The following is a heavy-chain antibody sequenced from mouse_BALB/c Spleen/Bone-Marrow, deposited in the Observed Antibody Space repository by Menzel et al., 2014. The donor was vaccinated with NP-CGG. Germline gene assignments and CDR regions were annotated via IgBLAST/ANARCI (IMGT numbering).Heavy chain of an antibody. CDR3: AREARTGAWFTY. D-gene: IGHD4-1*01. CDR2: INPSSGYT. Sequence: VKLVESGAELARPGASVKMSCKASGYTFTSYTIQWVKQRPGQGLEWIGNINPSSGYTDYNQKFKDKTTLTADKSSNTAYMQLTSLTSEDSAVYSCAREARTGAWFTYWGQGTLVTVSA. V-gene: IGHV1-4*02. J-gene: IGHJ3*01. CDR1: GYTFTSYT.